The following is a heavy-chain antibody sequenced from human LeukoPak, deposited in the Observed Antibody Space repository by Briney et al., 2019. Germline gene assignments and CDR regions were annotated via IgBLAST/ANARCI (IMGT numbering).Heavy chain of an antibody. J-gene: IGHJ4*02. CDR2: ISWNSGSI. V-gene: IGHV3-9*01. D-gene: IGHD2-2*02. CDR1: GFTCDDYA. Sequence: GGSLRLSCAASGFTCDDYAMHWVRQAPGKGLEWVSGISWNSGSIDYADSVKGRFTISRDNAKNSLYLQMNSLRAEDTALYYCAKDPSYQRLYNYFDYWGQGTLVTVSS. CDR3: AKDPSYQRLYNYFDY.